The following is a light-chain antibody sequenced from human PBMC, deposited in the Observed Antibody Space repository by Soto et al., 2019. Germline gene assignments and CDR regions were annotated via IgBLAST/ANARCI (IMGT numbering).Light chain of an antibody. Sequence: QSVLTQPASVSGSPGQSITISCTGTSSDVGSYNLVSWYQQHPGKAPKLMIYEGNKRPSGVSNRFSGSKSGNTASLTISGLQAEDEADYYCCSYAGSNYVFGTGTKVTVL. J-gene: IGLJ1*01. V-gene: IGLV2-23*01. CDR3: CSYAGSNYV. CDR1: SSDVGSYNL. CDR2: EGN.